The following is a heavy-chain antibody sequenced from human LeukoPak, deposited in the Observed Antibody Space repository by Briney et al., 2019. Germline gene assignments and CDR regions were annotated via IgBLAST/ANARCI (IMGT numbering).Heavy chain of an antibody. CDR1: GGSISSYY. CDR2: IYYSGST. J-gene: IGHJ6*02. CDR3: ARAAWYYDILTGYHYYYSMDV. D-gene: IGHD3-9*01. Sequence: SETLSLACTVSGGSISSYYWSWIRQPPGKGLEWIGYIYYSGSTNYNPSLESRVTISVDTSKNQFSLKLSSVTAADTAVYYCARAAWYYDILTGYHYYYSMDVWGQGTTVTVSS. V-gene: IGHV4-59*01.